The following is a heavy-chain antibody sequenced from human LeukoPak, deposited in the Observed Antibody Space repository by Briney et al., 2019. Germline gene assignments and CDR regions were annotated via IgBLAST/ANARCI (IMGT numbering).Heavy chain of an antibody. CDR3: ARDQGGAAVAETGAFDI. CDR1: GFTFSTYS. V-gene: IGHV3-21*04. Sequence: GGSLRLSCAASGFTFSTYSMNWVRQAPGKGLEWVSSISSSSTDIYYGDSVKGRFAISRDNAKNSLYLQMNSLRAEDTAVYYCARDQGGAAVAETGAFDIWGQGTMVTVSS. D-gene: IGHD6-19*01. J-gene: IGHJ3*02. CDR2: ISSSSTDI.